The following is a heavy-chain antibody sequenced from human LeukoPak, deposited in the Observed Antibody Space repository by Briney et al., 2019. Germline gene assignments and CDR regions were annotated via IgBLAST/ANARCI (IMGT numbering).Heavy chain of an antibody. CDR2: IKRDGSEK. V-gene: IGHV3-7*01. Sequence: GGSLRLTCAVSGFAFSSYWMSWVRQAPGKGLEWLANIKRDGSEKYYVDSVKGRFTISRDNAKNSLFLQMNSLTAEDTAVYYCARGQTTFGPWGQGTLVTVSS. J-gene: IGHJ5*02. CDR1: GFAFSSYW. CDR3: ARGQTTFGP. D-gene: IGHD1-7*01.